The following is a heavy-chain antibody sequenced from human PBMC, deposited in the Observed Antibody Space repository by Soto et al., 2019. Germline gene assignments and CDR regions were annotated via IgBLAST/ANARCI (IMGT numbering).Heavy chain of an antibody. CDR3: ARGPDLAARALGTLDY. CDR2: INHSGST. D-gene: IGHD6-6*01. J-gene: IGHJ4*02. V-gene: IGHV4-34*01. Sequence: SETLSLTCAVYGGSFSGYYWSWIRPPPGKGLEWIGEINHSGSTNYNPSLKSRVTISVDTSKNQLSLKLSSVTAADTAVYYCARGPDLAARALGTLDYWGQGTLVTVSS. CDR1: GGSFSGYY.